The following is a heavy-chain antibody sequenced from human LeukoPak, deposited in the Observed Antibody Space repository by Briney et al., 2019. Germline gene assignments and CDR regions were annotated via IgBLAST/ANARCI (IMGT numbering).Heavy chain of an antibody. CDR3: ARERGYSGSYYYYYYMDV. V-gene: IGHV1-69*05. J-gene: IGHJ6*03. Sequence: ASVKVSCKASGGTFSSYAISWVRQAPGQGLEWMGGIIPIFGTANYAQKFQGRVTITTDESTSIAYMEMSSLRSEDTAVYYCARERGYSGSYYYYYYMDVWGKGTTVTVSS. CDR2: IIPIFGTA. CDR1: GGTFSSYA. D-gene: IGHD1-26*01.